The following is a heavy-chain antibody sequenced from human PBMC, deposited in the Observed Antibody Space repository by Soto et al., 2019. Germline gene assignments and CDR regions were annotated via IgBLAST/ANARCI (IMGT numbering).Heavy chain of an antibody. Sequence: ASVKVSCKASGGTFSSYAISWVRQAPGQGLEWMGGIIPIFGTANYAQKFQGRVTITADESTSTAYMELSSLRSEDTAVYYCARTPSNEGSYYNPFDYWGQGTLVTVSS. CDR1: GGTFSSYA. V-gene: IGHV1-69*13. D-gene: IGHD3-10*01. CDR2: IIPIFGTA. J-gene: IGHJ4*02. CDR3: ARTPSNEGSYYNPFDY.